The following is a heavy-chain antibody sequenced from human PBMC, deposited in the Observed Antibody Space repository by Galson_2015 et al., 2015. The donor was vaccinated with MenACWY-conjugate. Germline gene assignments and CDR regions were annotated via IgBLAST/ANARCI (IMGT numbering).Heavy chain of an antibody. J-gene: IGHJ4*02. CDR1: GFTFSSYA. D-gene: IGHD6-13*01. CDR3: AKAPGYSSSWYVGEGSDY. V-gene: IGHV3-23*01. Sequence: SLRLSCAASGFTFSSYAMSWVRQAPGKGLEWVSAISGSGGNTYYADSVKGRFTISRDNSKNTLYLQMNSLRAEDTAVYYCAKAPGYSSSWYVGEGSDYWGQGTLVTVSS. CDR2: ISGSGGNT.